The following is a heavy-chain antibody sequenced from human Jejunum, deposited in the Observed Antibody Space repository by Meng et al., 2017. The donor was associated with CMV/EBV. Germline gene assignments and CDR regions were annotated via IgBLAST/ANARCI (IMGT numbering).Heavy chain of an antibody. CDR1: FTFCSYS. Sequence: FTFCSYSMNWVRQAPGKGLEWVSSISRTVGLTYYAGSVKGRFTISRDNGKSSVFLQMDSLRVEDTAVYYCARDPDYSTDWYGGGDFWGQGVLVTVSS. CDR3: ARDPDYSTDWYGGGDF. V-gene: IGHV3-21*06. D-gene: IGHD4-11*01. J-gene: IGHJ4*02. CDR2: ISRTVGLT.